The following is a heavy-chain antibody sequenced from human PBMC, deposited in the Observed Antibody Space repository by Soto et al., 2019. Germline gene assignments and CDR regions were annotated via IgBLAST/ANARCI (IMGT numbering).Heavy chain of an antibody. J-gene: IGHJ4*01. V-gene: IGHV4-59*01. Sequence: PSETLSLTCAVSGGSTRNYYWSWIRQPPGKGLEWIGYVYYTGSTNYIPSLESRVTISVDPSNRQFSLTLNSVTAADTAIYYCARTMHGGIFSHPDYWGHG. CDR3: ARTMHGGIFSHPDY. CDR2: VYYTGST. D-gene: IGHD3-3*02. CDR1: GGSTRNYY.